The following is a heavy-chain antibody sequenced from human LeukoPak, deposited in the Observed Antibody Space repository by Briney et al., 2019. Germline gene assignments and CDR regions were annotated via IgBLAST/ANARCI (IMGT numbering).Heavy chain of an antibody. Sequence: GGSLRLSCAASGFTFDDYAMHWVRQAPGKGLEWVSLISGDGGSTYYADSVKDRFTISRDNSKNSLYLQMNSLRTEDTALYYCAKDTGGSYYFGYYYYYMDVWGKGTTVTVSS. V-gene: IGHV3-43*02. CDR3: AKDTGGSYYFGYYYYYMDV. CDR2: ISGDGGST. CDR1: GFTFDDYA. D-gene: IGHD1-26*01. J-gene: IGHJ6*03.